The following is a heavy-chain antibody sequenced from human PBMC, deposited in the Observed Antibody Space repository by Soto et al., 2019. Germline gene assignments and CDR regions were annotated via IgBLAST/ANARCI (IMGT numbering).Heavy chain of an antibody. J-gene: IGHJ4*02. CDR1: GFSFNTYA. Sequence: EVQLVESGGGLIQPGGSLRLSCAASGFSFNTYAMNWVRQAPGKGLEWISYISSSSSRIYYADSVKGRFTLSRDNAKTSLYLQMNSLRAEHTAVYYCASDPGIAAAGMDYWGQGTRVTVSS. D-gene: IGHD6-25*01. V-gene: IGHV3-48*04. CDR2: ISSSSSRI. CDR3: ASDPGIAAAGMDY.